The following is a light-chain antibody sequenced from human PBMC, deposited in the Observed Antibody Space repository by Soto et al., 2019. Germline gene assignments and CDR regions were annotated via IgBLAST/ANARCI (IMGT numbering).Light chain of an antibody. CDR3: QQYGSSSPWT. Sequence: DIQMTQSPSTLSAPVGDRVTITCRASHSISSWLAWYQQKPGRAPKLLIYKASSLETGVPSRFSGSGSGTEFTLIISSLQPDDFASYYCQQYGSSSPWTFGKGTKVEIK. CDR2: KAS. V-gene: IGKV1-5*03. CDR1: HSISSW. J-gene: IGKJ1*01.